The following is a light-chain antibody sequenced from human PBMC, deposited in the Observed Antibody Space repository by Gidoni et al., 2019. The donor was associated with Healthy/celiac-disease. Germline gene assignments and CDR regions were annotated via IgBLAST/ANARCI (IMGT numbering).Light chain of an antibody. J-gene: IGKJ1*01. Sequence: ELVLTQSPGTLSLSSGERATLFCRASQSVSSSYLAWYQQKPGQAPRLLIYGASSRATGIPDRIRGRGSGTDFTLTISRLDPEDFAVYYCQQYGRTFGQXTKVEIK. CDR2: GAS. CDR1: QSVSSSY. CDR3: QQYGRT. V-gene: IGKV3-20*01.